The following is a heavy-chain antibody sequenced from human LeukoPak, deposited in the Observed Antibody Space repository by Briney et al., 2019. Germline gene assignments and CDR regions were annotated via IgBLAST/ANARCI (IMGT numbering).Heavy chain of an antibody. Sequence: ASVKVSCKASGYTFASYGISWVRQAPGQGLEWMGWINPNSGATKYGQKFQGRVTMTRDTSISTAYMELSSLKTDDTAVFYCARDKYPGDFDYWGQGTLVTVSS. CDR1: GYTFASYG. J-gene: IGHJ4*02. CDR2: INPNSGAT. V-gene: IGHV1-2*02. D-gene: IGHD6-6*01. CDR3: ARDKYPGDFDY.